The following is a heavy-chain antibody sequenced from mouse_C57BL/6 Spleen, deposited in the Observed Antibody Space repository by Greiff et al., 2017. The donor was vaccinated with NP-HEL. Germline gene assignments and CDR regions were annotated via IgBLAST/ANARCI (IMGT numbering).Heavy chain of an antibody. D-gene: IGHD1-1*01. V-gene: IGHV3-6*01. CDR1: GYSITSGYY. CDR3: ARAPTVVAPFDY. CDR2: ISYDGSN. Sequence: VQLKESGPGLVKPSQSLSLTCSVTGYSITSGYYWNWIRQFPGNKLEWMGYISYDGSNNYNPSLKNRISITRDTSKNQFFLKLNSVTTEDTATYYCARAPTVVAPFDYWGQGTTLTVSS. J-gene: IGHJ2*01.